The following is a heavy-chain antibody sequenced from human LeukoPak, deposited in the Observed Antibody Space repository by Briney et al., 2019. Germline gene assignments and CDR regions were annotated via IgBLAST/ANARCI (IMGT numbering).Heavy chain of an antibody. J-gene: IGHJ4*02. Sequence: GGSLRLSCVASGFAFSDYWMSWVRQAPGKGLEWVSSISSSSSYIYYADSVKGRFTISRDNAKNSLYLQMNSLRAEDTAVYYCARYSSSSWLNYFDYWGQGTLVTVSS. CDR2: ISSSSSYI. CDR3: ARYSSSSWLNYFDY. CDR1: GFAFSDYW. D-gene: IGHD6-13*01. V-gene: IGHV3-21*01.